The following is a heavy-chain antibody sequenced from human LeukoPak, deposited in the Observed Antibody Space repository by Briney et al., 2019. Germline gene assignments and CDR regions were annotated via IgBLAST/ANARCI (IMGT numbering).Heavy chain of an antibody. J-gene: IGHJ4*02. CDR2: ISAYNGNT. V-gene: IGHV1-18*01. D-gene: IGHD3-10*02. Sequence: ASVKVSCKASGYTFTSYGISWVRQAPGQGLEWMGWISAYNGNTNYAQKLQGRVTMTTDTSTSTAYMELSSLRSDDTAGHYFARDMLANGLFDYWGQGTLVTVSS. CDR1: GYTFTSYG. CDR3: ARDMLANGLFDY.